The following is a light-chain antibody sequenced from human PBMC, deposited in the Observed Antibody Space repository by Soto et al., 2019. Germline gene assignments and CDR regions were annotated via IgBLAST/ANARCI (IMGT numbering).Light chain of an antibody. J-gene: IGLJ3*02. CDR1: SSDIGGYNY. V-gene: IGLV2-8*01. CDR3: ASHAGRKNIM. Sequence: QSALTQPPSASGSPGRSVTISRTGTSSDIGGYNYVSWYQQHPGKAPKLMIYEVNKRPSGVPDRFSGSKSGNTASLTVSGLQAEDEADYYCASHAGRKNIMFGGGTKLTVL. CDR2: EVN.